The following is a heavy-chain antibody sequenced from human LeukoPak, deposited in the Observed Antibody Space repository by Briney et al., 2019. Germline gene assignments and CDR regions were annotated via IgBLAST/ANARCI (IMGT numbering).Heavy chain of an antibody. CDR3: ARRAGAYSHPYDY. D-gene: IGHD4/OR15-4a*01. J-gene: IGHJ4*02. V-gene: IGHV3-48*03. Sequence: PGGSLRLSCAASGFTFSSYEMNWVRQAPGKGLEWVSYISSSGSTIYYADFVKGRFTISRDNSKNTLYLQMNSLRAEDTAVYYCARRAGAYSHPYDYWGQGTLVTVSS. CDR1: GFTFSSYE. CDR2: ISSSGSTI.